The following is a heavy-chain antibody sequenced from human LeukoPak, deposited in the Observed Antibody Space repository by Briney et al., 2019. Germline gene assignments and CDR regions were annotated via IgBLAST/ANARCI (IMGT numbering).Heavy chain of an antibody. CDR2: INHSGTT. CDR3: ARVFETGGYYDSSDSPKLPDY. D-gene: IGHD3-22*01. CDR1: DGSISSYY. J-gene: IGHJ4*02. V-gene: IGHV4-59*12. Sequence: SETLSLTCTVSDGSISSYYWSWIRQPPGKGLEWIGEINHSGTTYYNPSLKSRVTMSVDKSKNQFSLKLRSVTAADTAVYYCARVFETGGYYDSSDSPKLPDYWGQGTLVTVSS.